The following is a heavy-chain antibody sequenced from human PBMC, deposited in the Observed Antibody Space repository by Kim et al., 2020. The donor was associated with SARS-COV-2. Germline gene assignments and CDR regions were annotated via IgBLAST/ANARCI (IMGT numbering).Heavy chain of an antibody. CDR1: GFTFSSYW. J-gene: IGHJ3*02. CDR3: ARDTDAFDI. V-gene: IGHV3-74*01. CDR2: LNSDGSNR. Sequence: GGSLRLSCAASGFTFSSYWMHWVRQAPGKGLVWVSRLNSDGSNRAYADSVRDRFTIFRDNAKNMVYLQMNSLRADDTAVYYCARDTDAFDIWGQGTMGTV.